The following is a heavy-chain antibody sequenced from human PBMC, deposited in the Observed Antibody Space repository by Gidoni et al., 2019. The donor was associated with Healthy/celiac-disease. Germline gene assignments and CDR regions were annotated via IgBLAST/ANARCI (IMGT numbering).Heavy chain of an antibody. CDR2: ISYNGSNK. CDR1: GFTFSSYA. CDR3: APSWWDY. Sequence: VQLVASGGGVVQPGRSLRPSCAASGFTFSSYAMHWVRQAPGKGLEWVAVISYNGSNKYYADSVKGRFTISRDNSKNTLYLQMNSLRAEDTAVYYCAPSWWDYWGQGTLVTVSS. V-gene: IGHV3-30-3*01. J-gene: IGHJ4*02. D-gene: IGHD2-8*02.